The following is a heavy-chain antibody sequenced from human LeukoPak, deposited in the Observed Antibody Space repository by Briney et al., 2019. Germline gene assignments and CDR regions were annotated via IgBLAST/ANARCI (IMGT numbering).Heavy chain of an antibody. J-gene: IGHJ4*02. Sequence: PGGSLRLSCAASGFTFSTYTMNWIRQAPGKGLEWVSSISSSSSYLYYSDSVKGRFTISRDNARNSLYLQMNSLRVDDTAVYYCARAMELVDYWGQGTLVTVSS. CDR3: ARAMELVDY. V-gene: IGHV3-21*01. CDR2: ISSSSSYL. D-gene: IGHD1-26*01. CDR1: GFTFSTYT.